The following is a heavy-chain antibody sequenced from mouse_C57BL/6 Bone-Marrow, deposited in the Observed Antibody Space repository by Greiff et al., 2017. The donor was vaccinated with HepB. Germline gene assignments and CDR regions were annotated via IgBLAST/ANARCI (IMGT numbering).Heavy chain of an antibody. Sequence: VQLQQSGAELVKPGASVKLSCTASGFNIKDYYMHWVKQRTEQGLEWIGRIDPEDGDTKYAPKFQGKATITADTSTNTAYLELSSLTSEDPAVDYCARENGGYFDVWGTGTTVTVTS. CDR3: ARENGGYFDV. CDR2: IDPEDGDT. V-gene: IGHV14-2*01. CDR1: GFNIKDYY. J-gene: IGHJ1*03.